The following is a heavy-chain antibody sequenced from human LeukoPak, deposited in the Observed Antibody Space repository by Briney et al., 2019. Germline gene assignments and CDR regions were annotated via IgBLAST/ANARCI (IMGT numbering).Heavy chain of an antibody. CDR2: LYSDGTT. V-gene: IGHV3-53*01. J-gene: IGHJ4*02. Sequence: GGSLRLSCAASGYTVITNDMTWVRQTQGQGLDWASVLYSDGTTKYADSVQVRFTISRDNSKNTLYLEMNSLSPDDTAVYYCARGVEPLAANTLVYWGQGTLVTVSS. CDR1: GYTVITND. CDR3: ARGVEPLAANTLVY. D-gene: IGHD1-14*01.